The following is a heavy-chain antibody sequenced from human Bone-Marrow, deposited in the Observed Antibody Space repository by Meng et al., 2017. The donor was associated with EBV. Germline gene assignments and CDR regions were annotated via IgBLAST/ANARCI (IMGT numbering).Heavy chain of an antibody. Sequence: QLTLKQSGPPLVKPTQTLTLVCTFSGVSLRTSGVGVAWIRQPPGKALEWLALVYWDDDKPYRPSLRSRLTITKDTSKNQVVLLMTDMDPEDTGTYYCAHRPTDYGSKFDYWGQGTLVTVSS. D-gene: IGHD3-16*01. CDR3: AHRPTDYGSKFDY. CDR2: VYWDDDK. V-gene: IGHV2-5*02. CDR1: GVSLRTSGVG. J-gene: IGHJ4*02.